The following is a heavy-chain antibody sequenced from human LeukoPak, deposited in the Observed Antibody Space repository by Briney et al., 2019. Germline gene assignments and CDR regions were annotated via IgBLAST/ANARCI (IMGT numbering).Heavy chain of an antibody. CDR3: ARGGYYYDSSGYYSFDC. V-gene: IGHV4-4*07. J-gene: IGHJ5*01. CDR2: IHTSGST. D-gene: IGHD3-22*01. Sequence: SETLSLTCTVSGVSISSYYWSWIRQPAGKGLEWIGRIHTSGSTNYNPALKSRVTMSEDTSRNQFSLKLSSVTAADTAVYYCARGGYYYDSSGYYSFDCWGQGTLVTVSS. CDR1: GVSISSYY.